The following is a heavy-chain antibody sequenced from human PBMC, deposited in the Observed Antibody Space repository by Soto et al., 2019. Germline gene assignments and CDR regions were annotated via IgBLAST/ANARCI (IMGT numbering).Heavy chain of an antibody. D-gene: IGHD1-20*01. CDR2: ISYDGSNK. CDR1: GFTFSSYG. V-gene: IGHV3-30*18. Sequence: QVQLVESGGGVVQPGRSLRLSCAASGFTFSSYGMHWVRQAPGKGLGWVAVISYDGSNKYYADSVKGRFTISRDNSKNTLYLQMNSLRAEDTAVYYCAKDIGYKAGTHDAFDIWGQGTMVTVSS. CDR3: AKDIGYKAGTHDAFDI. J-gene: IGHJ3*02.